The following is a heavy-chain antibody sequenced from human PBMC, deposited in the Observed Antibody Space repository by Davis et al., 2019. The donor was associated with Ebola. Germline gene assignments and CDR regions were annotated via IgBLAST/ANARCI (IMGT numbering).Heavy chain of an antibody. CDR2: IYPGDSDT. V-gene: IGHV5-51*01. Sequence: GESPKISRKGSGYSLTSYWIGRVRQMPGKGLEWMGIIYPGDSDTRYSPSFQGQVTISADKSISTAYLQWSSLKASDTAMYYCARQWYELELLGGNWFDPWGQGTLVTVSS. CDR1: GYSLTSYW. D-gene: IGHD1-7*01. J-gene: IGHJ5*02. CDR3: ARQWYELELLGGNWFDP.